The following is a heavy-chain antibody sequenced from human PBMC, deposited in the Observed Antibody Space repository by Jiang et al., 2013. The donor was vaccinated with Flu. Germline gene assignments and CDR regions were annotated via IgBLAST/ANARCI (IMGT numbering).Heavy chain of an antibody. J-gene: IGHJ4*02. D-gene: IGHD3-22*01. CDR1: GGSISSSSYY. V-gene: IGHV4-61*01. Sequence: PGLVKASETLSLTCTVSGGSISSSSYYWSWIRQPPGKGLEWIGYIYYSGSTNYNPSLKSRVTISVDTSKNQFSLKLSSVTAADTAVYYCARDLLRDSSGYSRSFDYWGQGTLVTVSS. CDR2: IYYSGST. CDR3: ARDLLRDSSGYSRSFDY.